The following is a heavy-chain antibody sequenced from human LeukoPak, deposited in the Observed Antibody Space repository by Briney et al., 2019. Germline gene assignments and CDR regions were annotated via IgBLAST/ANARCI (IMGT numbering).Heavy chain of an antibody. CDR2: ISYDGSNK. J-gene: IGHJ4*02. V-gene: IGHV3-30*04. CDR1: GFTFSSYA. Sequence: GGSLRLSCAASGFTFSSYAMHWVRQAPGKGLEWVAVISYDGSNKYYADSVKGRFTISRDNSKNTVYLQMNNLRVGDTAIYYCAKVAAAGTKYSDYWGQGTLVTVSS. CDR3: AKVAAAGTKYSDY. D-gene: IGHD6-13*01.